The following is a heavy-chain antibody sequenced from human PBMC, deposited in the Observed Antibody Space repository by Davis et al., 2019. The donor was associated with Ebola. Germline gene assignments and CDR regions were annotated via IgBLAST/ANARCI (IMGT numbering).Heavy chain of an antibody. V-gene: IGHV4-59*12. CDR2: IYHTGST. CDR3: ARAPYRVVVEFDY. Sequence: MPSETLSLTCTVSGGSIISYSWSWIRQPPGKGLEWIGNIYHTGSTDYNPSLKSRVTMSVETSKNQFSLKMSSVTAADTAVYFCARAPYRVVVEFDYWGQGILVTVSS. D-gene: IGHD3-22*01. CDR1: GGSIISYS. J-gene: IGHJ4*02.